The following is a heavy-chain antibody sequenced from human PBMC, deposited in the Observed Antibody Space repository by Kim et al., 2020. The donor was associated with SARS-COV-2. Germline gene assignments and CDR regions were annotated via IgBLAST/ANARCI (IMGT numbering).Heavy chain of an antibody. Sequence: YSAHTNSTPALPSRVTISVDTSKNQFSLKLSSVTAADTAVYYCARGIGGYWGQGTLVTVSS. J-gene: IGHJ4*02. V-gene: IGHV4-59*09. CDR2: YSAHT. D-gene: IGHD3-3*01. CDR3: ARGIGGY.